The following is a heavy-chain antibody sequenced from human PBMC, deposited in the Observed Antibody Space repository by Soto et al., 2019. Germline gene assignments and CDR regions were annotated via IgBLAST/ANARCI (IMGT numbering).Heavy chain of an antibody. V-gene: IGHV1-18*01. CDR3: ARDQAWKYGGNSGRFDP. Sequence: QVQLVQSGAEVKKPGASVKVSCKASGYTFTSYGISWVRQAPGQGLEWMGWISAYNGNTNYAQKLQGRVTMTTDTSXSXXYMELRSLRSDDTAVYYCARDQAWKYGGNSGRFDPWGQGTLVTVSS. J-gene: IGHJ5*02. D-gene: IGHD1-7*01. CDR2: ISAYNGNT. CDR1: GYTFTSYG.